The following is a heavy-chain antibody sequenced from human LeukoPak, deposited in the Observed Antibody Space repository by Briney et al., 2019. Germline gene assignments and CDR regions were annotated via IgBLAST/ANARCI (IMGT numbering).Heavy chain of an antibody. J-gene: IGHJ3*01. D-gene: IGHD2-21*02. CDR2: IIPIFGTA. CDR3: AQFCGGDCYPPHDPFDF. Sequence: SVKVSCKASGGTFTSYAISWVRQAPGQGREWMGGIIPIFGTANYAQKFQGRVTITTDESTSTAYMELSSLSSDDAPVYYCAQFCGGDCYPPHDPFDFWGQEPMATVSS. V-gene: IGHV1-69*05. CDR1: GGTFTSYA.